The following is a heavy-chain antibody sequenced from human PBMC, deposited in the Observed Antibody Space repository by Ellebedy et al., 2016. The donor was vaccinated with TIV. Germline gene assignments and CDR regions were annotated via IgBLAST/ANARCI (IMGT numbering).Heavy chain of an antibody. Sequence: GESLKISCAASGFSFRNYWMGWVRQAPGKGLEWVANIYQDGSQKYYADSVEGRFTISRDNAQNSLYHQMKSLRVDDTAVYYCARRGSYGDYAVQVNNWFDRWGQGTLVTV. CDR3: ARRGSYGDYAVQVNNWFDR. D-gene: IGHD4-17*01. V-gene: IGHV3-7*01. CDR2: IYQDGSQK. CDR1: GFSFRNYW. J-gene: IGHJ5*02.